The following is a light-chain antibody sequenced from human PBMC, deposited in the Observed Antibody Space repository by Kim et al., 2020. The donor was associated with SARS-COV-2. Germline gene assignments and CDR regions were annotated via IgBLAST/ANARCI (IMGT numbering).Light chain of an antibody. V-gene: IGKV1-5*01. J-gene: IGKJ1*01. CDR3: QQYNSYSGT. Sequence: ASVGDSVTITCRASQSISSWLAWYQQKPGKAPKLLIYDASSLESGVPSRFSGSGSGTEFTLTISSLQPDDFATYYCQQYNSYSGTFGQGTKVDIK. CDR1: QSISSW. CDR2: DAS.